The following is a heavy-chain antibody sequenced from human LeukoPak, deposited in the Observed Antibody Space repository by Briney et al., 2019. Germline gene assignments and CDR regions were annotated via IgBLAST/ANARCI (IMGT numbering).Heavy chain of an antibody. D-gene: IGHD2-2*01. J-gene: IGHJ4*02. CDR3: ARGRGGYCSSTTCYAFDS. Sequence: LSLTCAVYGGSFSGYYWSWIRQAPGKGLEWVSYITDSSNTINYADSVKGRFTISRDNAKNSLYLQMNSLRAEDTAVYYCARGRGGYCSSTTCYAFDSWGQGTLVTVSS. V-gene: IGHV3-11*04. CDR1: GGSFSGYY. CDR2: ITDSSNTI.